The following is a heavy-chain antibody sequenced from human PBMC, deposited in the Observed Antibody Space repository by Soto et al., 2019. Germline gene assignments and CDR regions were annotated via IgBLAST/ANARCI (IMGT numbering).Heavy chain of an antibody. CDR3: ARDLGVVVVAATNMDV. CDR1: GFTFSSYW. D-gene: IGHD2-15*01. V-gene: IGHV3-7*01. Sequence: GGSLRLSCAASGFTFSSYWMSWVRQAPGKGLEWVANIKQDGSEKYYVDSVKGRFTISRDNAKNSLYLQMNSLRAEDTAVYYCARDLGVVVVAATNMDVWGKGTTVTVSS. J-gene: IGHJ6*03. CDR2: IKQDGSEK.